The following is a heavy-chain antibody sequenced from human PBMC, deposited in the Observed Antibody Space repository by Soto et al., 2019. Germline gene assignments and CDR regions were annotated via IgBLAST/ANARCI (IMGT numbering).Heavy chain of an antibody. J-gene: IGHJ5*02. Sequence: SETLAPTCAVSDGSIGSVGYAWNFILLLRGKGLEGQGDRDHSVGARYTTCNKSRATISVDNSKNQFSLKLTSVTAADTVTNYCARDPTEGNCFDPRDEGTLVTV. V-gene: IGHV4-30-2*01. CDR3: ARDPTEGNCFDP. CDR1: DGSIGSVGYA. CDR2: RDHSVGA.